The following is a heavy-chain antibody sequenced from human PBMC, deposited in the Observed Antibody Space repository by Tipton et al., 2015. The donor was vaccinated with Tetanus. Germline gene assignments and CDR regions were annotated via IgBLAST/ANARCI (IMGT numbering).Heavy chain of an antibody. CDR2: ISWNSGSI. V-gene: IGHV3-9*01. CDR3: AKGEPQWLVLDY. CDR1: GFTFDDYA. J-gene: IGHJ4*02. D-gene: IGHD6-19*01. Sequence: SLRLSCAASGFTFDDYAMHWVRQAPGKGLEWVSGISWNSGSIGYADSVKGRFTISRDNAKNSLYLQMNSLRAEDTALYYCAKGEPQWLVLDYWGQGTLVTVSS.